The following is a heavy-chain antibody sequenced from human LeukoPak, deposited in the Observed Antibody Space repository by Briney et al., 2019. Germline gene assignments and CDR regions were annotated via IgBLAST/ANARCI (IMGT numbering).Heavy chain of an antibody. CDR1: GGTFSSYA. CDR3: ARAGYSYGTYYYYGMDV. CDR2: IIPIFGTA. V-gene: IGHV1-69*13. J-gene: IGHJ6*02. Sequence: SVKVSCKASGGTFSSYAISWVRQAPGQGLEWMGGIIPIFGTANYAQKFQGRVTITADESTSTAYMELSSLRSEDTAVYYCARAGYSYGTYYYYGMDVWGQGTTVTVSS. D-gene: IGHD5-18*01.